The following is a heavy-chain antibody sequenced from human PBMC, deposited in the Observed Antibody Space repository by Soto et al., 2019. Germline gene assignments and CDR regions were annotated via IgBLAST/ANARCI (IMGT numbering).Heavy chain of an antibody. CDR3: ASRVWYCLSGGDYYYCYMDV. J-gene: IGHJ6*03. CDR1: GGSISSYY. Sequence: PSETLSLTCTVSGGSISSYYWSWIRQPPGKGLEWIGYIYYSGSTNYNPSLKSRVTISIDTSKNQFSLKLSSVTAADTAVYYCASRVWYCLSGGDYYYCYMDVWGKGTTVTVSS. D-gene: IGHD2-8*02. CDR2: IYYSGST. V-gene: IGHV4-59*01.